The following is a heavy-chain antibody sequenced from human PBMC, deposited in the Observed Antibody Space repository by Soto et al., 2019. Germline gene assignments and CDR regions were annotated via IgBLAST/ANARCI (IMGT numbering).Heavy chain of an antibody. J-gene: IGHJ4*02. D-gene: IGHD2-21*01. CDR1: GFSFKTYG. CDR3: VQGGAYCYNDCTRSY. Sequence: EVQLLESGGGLVQPGGSLRLSCADSGFSFKTYGMTWVRQAPGKGLEGVAHIGLSNSDTYYADSVKGRFTISRDNSKNMVYLQTHSLRDADTAVYYCVQGGAYCYNDCTRSYWGRGTLVTVSS. CDR2: IGLSNSDT. V-gene: IGHV3-23*01.